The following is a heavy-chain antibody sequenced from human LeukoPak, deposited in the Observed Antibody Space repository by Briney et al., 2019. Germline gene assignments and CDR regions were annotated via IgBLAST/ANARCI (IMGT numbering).Heavy chain of an antibody. CDR3: TRDVDEKGGFGESNY. V-gene: IGHV3-7*01. Sequence: GGSLRLSCAASGFTFSDYWMTWVRQAPGKGLEWVANIKLDGSEKYYMDSVKGRLTISRDNAKNSLYLQMNSLRAEDTAVYYCTRDVDEKGGFGESNYWGQGTLVTVSS. J-gene: IGHJ4*02. CDR1: GFTFSDYW. CDR2: IKLDGSEK. D-gene: IGHD3-10*01.